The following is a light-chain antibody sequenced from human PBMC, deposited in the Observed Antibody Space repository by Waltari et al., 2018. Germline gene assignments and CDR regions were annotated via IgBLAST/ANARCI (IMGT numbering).Light chain of an antibody. V-gene: IGKV3-15*01. CDR1: QSVSSN. CDR2: GAS. Sequence: EIVMTQSPATLSVSPGERATLSCRASQSVSSNLAWYQQKPGQAPSLLIYGASTRATGIPAMFSGSGSGTEFTLTISSLQSEDFAVYYCQQYNNWPPLTFGGGTKVEIK. J-gene: IGKJ4*01. CDR3: QQYNNWPPLT.